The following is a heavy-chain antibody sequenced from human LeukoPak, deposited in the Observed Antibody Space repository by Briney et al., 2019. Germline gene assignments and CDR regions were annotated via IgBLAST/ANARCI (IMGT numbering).Heavy chain of an antibody. CDR1: GFTFSRFW. J-gene: IGHJ4*02. CDR2: ISGDGSST. CDR3: AKDSRPYCTNGVCSPFDY. V-gene: IGHV3-74*01. Sequence: GGSLRLSCAASGFTFSRFWMHWVRQAPGKGLVWVSRISGDGSSTSYADSVKGRFTISRDNSKNTLYLQMNSLRAEDTAVYYCAKDSRPYCTNGVCSPFDYWGQGTLVTVSS. D-gene: IGHD2-8*01.